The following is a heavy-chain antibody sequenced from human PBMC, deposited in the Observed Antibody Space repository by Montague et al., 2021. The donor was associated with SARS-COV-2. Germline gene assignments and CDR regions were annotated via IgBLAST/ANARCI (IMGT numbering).Heavy chain of an antibody. J-gene: IGHJ4*02. D-gene: IGHD6-19*01. CDR3: AKDPVPVAGRYFDY. CDR1: GFTFNNYA. V-gene: IGHV3-23*03. Sequence: SLRLSCAASGFTFNNYAINWVRQAPGKGLEWVSVIASGGRSTFYXDSXKGRFTISRDNSKDTLYLQMYSLRPEDTAIYYRAKDPVPVAGRYFDYWGQGTLVTVSS. CDR2: IASGGRST.